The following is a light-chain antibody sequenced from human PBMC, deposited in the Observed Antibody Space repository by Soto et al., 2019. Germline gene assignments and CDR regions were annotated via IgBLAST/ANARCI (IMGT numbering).Light chain of an antibody. V-gene: IGKV3-20*01. CDR2: GAS. Sequence: EIVLTQSPGTLSLSPGERATLSCRASQSVSSSYLAWYQQKPGQAPWLLIYGASSRATGIPDRFSGSGSGTDFTLTISRLEPEDFAVYYCQQYCSSLWTFGQVTKVEIK. CDR1: QSVSSSY. CDR3: QQYCSSLWT. J-gene: IGKJ1*01.